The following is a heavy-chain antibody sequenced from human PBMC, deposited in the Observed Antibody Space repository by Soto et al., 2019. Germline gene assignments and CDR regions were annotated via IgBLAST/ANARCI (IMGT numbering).Heavy chain of an antibody. CDR1: GFSFSSYW. CDR2: IKRDGSGG. CDR3: ARVVSPGSSSTLYLDAFDI. Sequence: EEQLVESGGGLVQPGGSLRLSCAASGFSFSSYWMTWVRQAPGKGLEWVANIKRDGSGGSYLDSVRGRFTVSRDNVRNSLYLQMDSLRAEDTALYYCARVVSPGSSSTLYLDAFDIWGQGTMVTVSS. V-gene: IGHV3-7*05. D-gene: IGHD3-10*01. J-gene: IGHJ3*02.